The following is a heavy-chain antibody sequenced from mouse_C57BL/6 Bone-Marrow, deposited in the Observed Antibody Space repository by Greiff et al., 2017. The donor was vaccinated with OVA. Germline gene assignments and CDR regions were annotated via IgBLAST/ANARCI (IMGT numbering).Heavy chain of an antibody. D-gene: IGHD2-5*01. Sequence: VQLQESGAELARPGASVKLSCKASGYTFTSYGISWVKQRTGQGLEWIGEIYPRSGNTYYNEKFKGKATLTADKSSSTAYMQLSSLTSEDSAVYYCACGGGSKRGYFDYWGQGTTLTVSS. CDR2: IYPRSGNT. J-gene: IGHJ2*01. V-gene: IGHV1-81*01. CDR1: GYTFTSYG. CDR3: ACGGGSKRGYFDY.